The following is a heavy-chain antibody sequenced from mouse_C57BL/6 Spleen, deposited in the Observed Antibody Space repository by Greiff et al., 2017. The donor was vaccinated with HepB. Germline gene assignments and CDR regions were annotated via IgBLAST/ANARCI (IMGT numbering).Heavy chain of an antibody. Sequence: VKQRPGQGLEWIGRIHPSDSDTNYNQKFKGKATLTVDKSSSTAYMQLSSLTSEDSAVYYCAIKTIVTSGIAYWGQGTLVTVSA. V-gene: IGHV1-74*01. J-gene: IGHJ3*01. D-gene: IGHD2-5*01. CDR2: IHPSDSDT. CDR3: AIKTIVTSGIAY.